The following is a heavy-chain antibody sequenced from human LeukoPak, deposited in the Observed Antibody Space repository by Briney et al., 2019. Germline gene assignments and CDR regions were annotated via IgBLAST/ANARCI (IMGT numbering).Heavy chain of an antibody. CDR3: ARGYGSGSYYSY. J-gene: IGHJ4*02. CDR2: INRGGST. CDR1: GASFSDYY. V-gene: IGHV4-34*01. Sequence: PSETLSLTCAVYGASFSDYYWSWIRQPPGKGLEWIGEINRGGSTAYNPSLRSRVTISLDTSNNQFPLKLRSVTAADTAVYYCARGYGSGSYYSYWGQGTLVAVSS. D-gene: IGHD3-10*01.